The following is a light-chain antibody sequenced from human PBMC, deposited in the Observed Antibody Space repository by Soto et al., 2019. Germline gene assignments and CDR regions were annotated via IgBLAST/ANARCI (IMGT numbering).Light chain of an antibody. V-gene: IGKV3-15*01. CDR2: GAS. CDR1: QSVNNN. Sequence: ETLMTQSAATLSVSPGERVTLSCRASQSVNNNLAWYQQKPGQAPRLLIYGASTRVTGIPGRFSGSGSGTDFTLDITSLQSEDFAIYYCQQYNNWPRTFGQGTKVEI. J-gene: IGKJ1*01. CDR3: QQYNNWPRT.